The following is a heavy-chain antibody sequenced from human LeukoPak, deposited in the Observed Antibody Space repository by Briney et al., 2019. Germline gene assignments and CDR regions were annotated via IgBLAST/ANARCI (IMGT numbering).Heavy chain of an antibody. Sequence: PSETLSLTCAVYGGSFSGYYWSWIRQPPGKGLEWIGEINHSGSTNYNPSLKSRVTISVDTSKNQFSLKLSSVTAADTAAYYCARGYCSSTSCYTGGWFDPWGQGTLVTVSS. V-gene: IGHV4-34*01. J-gene: IGHJ5*02. CDR1: GGSFSGYY. D-gene: IGHD2-2*02. CDR2: INHSGST. CDR3: ARGYCSSTSCYTGGWFDP.